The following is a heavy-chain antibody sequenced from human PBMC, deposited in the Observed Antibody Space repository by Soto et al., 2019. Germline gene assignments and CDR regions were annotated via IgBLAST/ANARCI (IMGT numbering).Heavy chain of an antibody. Sequence: SETLSLTCAVYGGSFSGYYWSWIRQPPGKGLEWIGEINHSGSTNYNPSLKSRVTISVDTSRNQFSLKLSSVTAADTAVYYCARGTSTTMAYGMDVWGQGTTVTVSS. V-gene: IGHV4-34*01. CDR2: INHSGST. J-gene: IGHJ6*02. CDR3: ARGTSTTMAYGMDV. CDR1: GGSFSGYY. D-gene: IGHD3-10*01.